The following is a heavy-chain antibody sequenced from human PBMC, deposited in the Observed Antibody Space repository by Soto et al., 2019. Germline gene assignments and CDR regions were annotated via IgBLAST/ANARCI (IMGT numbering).Heavy chain of an antibody. CDR1: GGSISSGDYY. D-gene: IGHD3-3*01. Sequence: SETLSLTCTVSGGSISSGDYYWNWIRQPPGKGLEWIGYIYYSGSTNYNPSLKSRVTISVDTSKNQFSLKLSSVTAAGTAVYYCARHRMAKYYDFWSGYYNFYYYMDVWGKGTTVTVSS. J-gene: IGHJ6*03. CDR2: IYYSGST. V-gene: IGHV4-61*08. CDR3: ARHRMAKYYDFWSGYYNFYYYMDV.